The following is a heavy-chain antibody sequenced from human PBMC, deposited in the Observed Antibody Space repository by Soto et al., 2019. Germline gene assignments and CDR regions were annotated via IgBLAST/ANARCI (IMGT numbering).Heavy chain of an antibody. CDR3: ESVWSNDLRSSPRPKIDP. V-gene: IGHV3-13*04. CDR1: GFTFSTYD. Sequence: GGSLRLACVASGFTFSTYDMHWVRQVTGKGLEWVSAIGTLFDTYYIGSVKGRFTVSRENARNSFFLQLNSLRAGGTAIYFCESVWSNDLRSSPRPKIDPWGQGTLVTVSS. J-gene: IGHJ5*02. CDR2: IGTLFDT. D-gene: IGHD2-21*01.